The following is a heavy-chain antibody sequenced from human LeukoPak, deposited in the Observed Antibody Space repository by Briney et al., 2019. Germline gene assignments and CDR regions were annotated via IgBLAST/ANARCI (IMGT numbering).Heavy chain of an antibody. CDR1: GGTFSSYS. CDR3: ARGVLGYYYYMDV. CDR2: IIPIFGTA. J-gene: IGHJ6*03. Sequence: SVKVPCKASGGTFSSYSINWVRQAPGQGLEWMGRIIPIFGTANYAQKFQGRVTITTDESTSTAYMELSSLRSDDTAVYYCARGVLGYYYYMDVWGKGTTVTVSS. D-gene: IGHD3-16*01. V-gene: IGHV1-69*05.